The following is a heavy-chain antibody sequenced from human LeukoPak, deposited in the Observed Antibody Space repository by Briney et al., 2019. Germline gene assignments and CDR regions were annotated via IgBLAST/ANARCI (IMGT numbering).Heavy chain of an antibody. V-gene: IGHV4-39*07. CDR1: GGSISSRSYY. CDR2: IYYSGST. CDR3: ACRYPPFDY. J-gene: IGHJ4*02. Sequence: SETLSLTCTVSGGSISSRSYYWGWIRQPPGKGLEWIGSIYYSGSTYYNPSLKSRVTISVDTSKNQFSLKLSSLTAADTAVYYCACRYPPFDYWGQGTLVTVSS. D-gene: IGHD1-14*01.